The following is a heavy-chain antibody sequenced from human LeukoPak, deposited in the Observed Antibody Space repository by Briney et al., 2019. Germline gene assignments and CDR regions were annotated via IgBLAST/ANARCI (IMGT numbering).Heavy chain of an antibody. V-gene: IGHV1-2*02. Sequence: GASVKVSCKASGYTFTGYYMHWVRQAPGQGLEWMGWINPNSGGTNYAQKFQGRVTMTRDTSISTAYMELSRLRSDDTAVYYCARERYCNSTSCYNEIDYWGQGTLVTVSS. CDR1: GYTFTGYY. CDR2: INPNSGGT. J-gene: IGHJ4*02. CDR3: ARERYCNSTSCYNEIDY. D-gene: IGHD2-2*02.